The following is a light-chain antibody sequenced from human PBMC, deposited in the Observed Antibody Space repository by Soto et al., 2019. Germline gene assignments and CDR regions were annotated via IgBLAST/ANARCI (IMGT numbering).Light chain of an antibody. V-gene: IGKV3-11*01. J-gene: IGKJ2*01. CDR1: QSVTTY. CDR3: QQRSTWPYT. CDR2: DAS. Sequence: EIVLTQTPATRSFYPGERATLPCRASQSVTTYLAWYQQKPGQAPRLLIYDASNRATGIPARFSGSGSGTDFTLTISSLEPEDFAVYYCQQRSTWPYTFGQGTKLEIQ.